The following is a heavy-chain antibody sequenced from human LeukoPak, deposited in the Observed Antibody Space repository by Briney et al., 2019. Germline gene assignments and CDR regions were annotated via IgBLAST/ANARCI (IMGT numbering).Heavy chain of an antibody. D-gene: IGHD2-2*01. Sequence: SETLSLTCTVSGGSISSYYWSWIRQPPGKGLEWIGRIYTSGSTNYNPSLKSRVTISVDTSKNQFSLKLSSVTAADTAVYYCARDEVRGYCSSTSCFDAFDIWGQGTMVTVSS. J-gene: IGHJ3*02. CDR3: ARDEVRGYCSSTSCFDAFDI. V-gene: IGHV4-4*08. CDR2: IYTSGST. CDR1: GGSISSYY.